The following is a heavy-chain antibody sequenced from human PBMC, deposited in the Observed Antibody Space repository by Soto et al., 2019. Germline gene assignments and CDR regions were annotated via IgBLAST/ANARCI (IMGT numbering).Heavy chain of an antibody. J-gene: IGHJ4*02. CDR3: SESGSGSYYNFVDLTPFDY. D-gene: IGHD3-10*01. V-gene: IGHV4-38-2*01. CDR1: GYSISSGYY. CDR2: IYHSGST. Sequence: PSETLSLTCAVSGYSISSGYYWGWIRQPPGKGLEWIGSIYHSGSTYYNPSLESRVTISVDTSKNQFSLKLSSVTAADTAVYYCSESGSGSYYNFVDLTPFDYWGQGTLVTVSS.